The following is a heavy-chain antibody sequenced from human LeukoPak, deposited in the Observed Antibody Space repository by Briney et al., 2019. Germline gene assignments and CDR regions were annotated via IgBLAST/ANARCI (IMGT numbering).Heavy chain of an antibody. CDR3: ARDRSSSDY. V-gene: IGHV1-18*01. CDR1: GYTFSNYG. J-gene: IGHJ4*02. CDR2: SSAYKGNT. Sequence: ASVKVSCKASGYTFSNYGISWVRQAPGRGLEWMGWSSAYKGNTNYAQKFQGRVTMTTDTSTNTAYMDLRSLTSDDTAVYYCARDRSSSDYWGQGTLVTVSS.